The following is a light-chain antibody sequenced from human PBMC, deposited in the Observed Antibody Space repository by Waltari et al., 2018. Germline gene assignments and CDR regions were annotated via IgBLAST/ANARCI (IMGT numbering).Light chain of an antibody. CDR3: QQYSSDPYT. J-gene: IGKJ2*01. CDR2: KAS. V-gene: IGKV1-5*03. Sequence: DIQMTQSPSTLSASVGDRVTITCRASQRISGWLAWYQQKPGNAPNLLIYKASTLDSGVPSRFSGSGSETEFTLTITSLQPGDSATYYCQQYSSDPYTFGQGTKLEIK. CDR1: QRISGW.